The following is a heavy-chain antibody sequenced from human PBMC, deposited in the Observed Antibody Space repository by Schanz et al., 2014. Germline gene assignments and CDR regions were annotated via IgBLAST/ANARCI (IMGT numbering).Heavy chain of an antibody. CDR1: GYTFAMYD. CDR3: ARLGITGTTVFY. V-gene: IGHV7-4-1*02. Sequence: QVQLVQSGPEVKKPGASVRLSCKASGYTFAMYDMNWVRQAPGQGLEWMGWINTNTANPTYAQGFTGRFVYTLDASVTTAYLEISSLKAEDTAVYYCARLGITGTTVFYWGQGTLVTVSS. D-gene: IGHD1-20*01. J-gene: IGHJ4*02. CDR2: INTNTANP.